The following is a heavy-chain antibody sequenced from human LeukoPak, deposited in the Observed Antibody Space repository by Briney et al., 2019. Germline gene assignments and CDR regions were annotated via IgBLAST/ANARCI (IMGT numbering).Heavy chain of an antibody. D-gene: IGHD6-6*01. CDR3: ARGRLRIAARSGAFDI. Sequence: GGSLRLSCAASGFTFSDYYMSWIRQAPGKGLEWVSYISSSGSTIYYADSVKGRFTISRDNAKNSLYLQMNSLRAEDTAVYYCARGRLRIAARSGAFDIWAKGQWSPSLQ. CDR1: GFTFSDYY. V-gene: IGHV3-11*01. CDR2: ISSSGSTI. J-gene: IGHJ3*02.